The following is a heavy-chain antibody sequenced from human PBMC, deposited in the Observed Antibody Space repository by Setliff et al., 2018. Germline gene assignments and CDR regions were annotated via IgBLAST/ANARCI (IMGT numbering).Heavy chain of an antibody. CDR3: RFWSGYYKNDY. CDR2: INHSGST. D-gene: IGHD3-3*01. Sequence: SETLSLTCTVYGGSFSDYYWGWIRQPPGKGLEWIAEINHSGSTNYNPCLKSRVTISVDTSRNQFSLKLSSVTAADTAVYSCRFWSGYYKNDYWGQGTLVTVSS. CDR1: GGSFSDYY. J-gene: IGHJ4*02. V-gene: IGHV4-34*01.